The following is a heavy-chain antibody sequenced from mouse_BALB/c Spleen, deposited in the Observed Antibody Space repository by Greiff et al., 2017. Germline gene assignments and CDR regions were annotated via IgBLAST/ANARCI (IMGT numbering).Heavy chain of an antibody. V-gene: IGHV5-17*02. CDR2: ISSGSSTI. J-gene: IGHJ2*01. CDR3: ASDYGEDYAMDY. CDR1: GFTFSSFG. Sequence: EVKLMESGGGLVQPGGSRKLSCAASGFTFSSFGMHWVRQAPEKGLEWVAYISSGSSTIYYADTVKGRFTISRDNPKNTLFLQMTSLRSEDTAMYYCASDYGEDYAMDYWGQGTTLTVSS. D-gene: IGHD2-4*01.